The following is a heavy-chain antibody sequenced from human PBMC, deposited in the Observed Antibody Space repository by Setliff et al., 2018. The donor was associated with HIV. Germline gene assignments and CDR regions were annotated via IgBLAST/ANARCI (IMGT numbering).Heavy chain of an antibody. V-gene: IGHV3-30*03. CDR3: ARSPRGGYFDY. D-gene: IGHD3-10*01. CDR2: ISSGGIHK. Sequence: GGSLRLSCAASGFIFRDYGLHWVRQAPGKRPEWLAFISSGGIHKMYADSVKGRFTISRDNSKNTLYLQMNSLRVEDTAVYHCARSPRGGYFDYWGQGTLVTVSS. J-gene: IGHJ4*03. CDR1: GFIFRDYG.